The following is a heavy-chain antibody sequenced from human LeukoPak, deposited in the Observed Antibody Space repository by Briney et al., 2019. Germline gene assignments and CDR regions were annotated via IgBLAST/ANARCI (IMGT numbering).Heavy chain of an antibody. CDR1: GFPFSRFA. V-gene: IGHV3-23*01. Sequence: GGSLRLSCSASGFPFSRFAMGWVRQAPGKALEWVSSISGSGGKTYYADSVEGRFTISRDNYKNTLYLQMNSLRAEDTALYYCARGRGGDYVPSRFDYWGQGTLVTVSS. CDR3: ARGRGGDYVPSRFDY. J-gene: IGHJ4*02. D-gene: IGHD4-17*01. CDR2: ISGSGGKT.